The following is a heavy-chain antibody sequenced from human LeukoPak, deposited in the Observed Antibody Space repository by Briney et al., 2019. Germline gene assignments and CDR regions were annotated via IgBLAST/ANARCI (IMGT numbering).Heavy chain of an antibody. Sequence: GASVKVSCKASGYTFTGYYMHWVRQAPGQGLEWMGWINPNSGGTNYAQKFQGRVTMTRDTSISTAYMELSRLRSDDTAVYYCARAAINYYDSSGYLPIDYWGQGTLVTVSS. J-gene: IGHJ4*02. CDR2: INPNSGGT. D-gene: IGHD3-22*01. CDR1: GYTFTGYY. V-gene: IGHV1-2*02. CDR3: ARAAINYYDSSGYLPIDY.